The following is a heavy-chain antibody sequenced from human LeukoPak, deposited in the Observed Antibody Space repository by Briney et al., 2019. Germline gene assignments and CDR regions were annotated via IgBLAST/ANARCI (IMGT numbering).Heavy chain of an antibody. CDR2: ISYDGSNK. V-gene: IGHV3-30*03. D-gene: IGHD6-19*01. CDR3: ARERSGWYGVDY. J-gene: IGHJ4*02. Sequence: GGSLRLSCAASGFTFSSYGMHWVRQAPGKGLEWVAVISYDGSNKYYADSVKGRFTISRDNSKNTLYLQMNSLRAEDTAVYYCARERSGWYGVDYWGQGTLVTVSS. CDR1: GFTFSSYG.